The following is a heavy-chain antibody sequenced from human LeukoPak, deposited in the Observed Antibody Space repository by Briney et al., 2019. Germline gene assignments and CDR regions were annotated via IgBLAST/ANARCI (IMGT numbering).Heavy chain of an antibody. Sequence: GSLRLSCAASGFTFSSSAMSWVRQAPGKGLEWIGSIYYSGSTYYNPSLKSRVTISVDTSKNQFSLKLSSVTAADTAVYYCARDYYDSSGYYPSDYWGQGTLVTVSS. CDR2: IYYSGST. CDR3: ARDYYDSSGYYPSDY. V-gene: IGHV4-39*07. CDR1: GFTFSSSA. D-gene: IGHD3-22*01. J-gene: IGHJ4*02.